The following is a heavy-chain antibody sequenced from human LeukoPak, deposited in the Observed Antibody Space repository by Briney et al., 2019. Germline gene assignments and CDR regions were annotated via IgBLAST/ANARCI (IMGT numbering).Heavy chain of an antibody. CDR2: ISSSSYI. CDR3: AVNDGYCSSTSCPAFDY. CDR1: GFTFSSYS. Sequence: GGSLRLSCAASGFTFSSYSMNWVRQAPGEGLEWVSSISSSSYIYYADSVKGRFTISRDNAKNSLYLQMNSLRAEDTAVYYCAVNDGYCSSTSCPAFDYWGQGTLVTVSS. J-gene: IGHJ4*02. V-gene: IGHV3-21*01. D-gene: IGHD2-2*01.